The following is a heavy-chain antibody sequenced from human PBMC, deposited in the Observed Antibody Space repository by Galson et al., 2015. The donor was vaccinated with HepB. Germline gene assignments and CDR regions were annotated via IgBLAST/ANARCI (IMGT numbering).Heavy chain of an antibody. V-gene: IGHV3-48*02. J-gene: IGHJ6*02. CDR3: ARAYYDFWSGYRNYYYYYYGMDV. D-gene: IGHD3-3*01. CDR1: GFTFSSYS. CDR2: ISSSSSTI. Sequence: SLRLSCAASGFTFSSYSMNWVRQAPGKGLEWVSYISSSSSTIYYADSVKGRFTISRDNAKNSLYLQMNSLRDEDTAVYYCARAYYDFWSGYRNYYYYYYGMDVWGQGTTVTVSS.